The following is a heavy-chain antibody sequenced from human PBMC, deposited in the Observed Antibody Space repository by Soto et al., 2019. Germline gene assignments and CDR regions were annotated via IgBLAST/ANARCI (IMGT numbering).Heavy chain of an antibody. CDR2: INHSGST. CDR3: ARSRRGWSNSGSYSGYYYYGMDV. Sequence: DGGAFSGHYWSWIRHRRGKRLQWIGEINHSGSTNYNPSLESRVTVSLETSKTQFSLKLSLVTAADTAVYYWARSRRGWSNSGSYSGYYYYGMDVWGKGTSV. D-gene: IGHD3-10*01. CDR1: GGAFSGHY. J-gene: IGHJ6*04. V-gene: IGHV4-34*01.